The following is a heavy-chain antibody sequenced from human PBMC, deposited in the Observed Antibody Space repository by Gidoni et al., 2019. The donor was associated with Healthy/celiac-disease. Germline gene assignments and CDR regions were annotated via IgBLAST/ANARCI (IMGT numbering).Heavy chain of an antibody. V-gene: IGHV3-33*01. CDR2: IWYDGSNK. J-gene: IGHJ6*02. Sequence: QVQLVESGGGVVQPGRSRRLSWAASGFTFSSYGMHWVRQAPGKGLEWVAVIWYDGSNKYYADSVKGRFTISRDNSKNTLYLQMNSLRAEDTAVYYCAREGSRGGMDVWGQGTTVTVSS. CDR3: AREGSRGGMDV. CDR1: GFTFSSYG. D-gene: IGHD3-10*01.